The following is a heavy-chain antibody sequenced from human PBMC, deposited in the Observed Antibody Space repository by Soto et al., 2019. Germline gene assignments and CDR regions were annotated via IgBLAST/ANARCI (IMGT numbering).Heavy chain of an antibody. J-gene: IGHJ6*02. D-gene: IGHD3-22*01. CDR1: GFTFRSSP. CDR2: ISSSSSYI. Sequence: PGGSLRLSCAVSGFTFRSSPMSWVRQAPGKGLEWVSSISSSSSYIYYADSVKGRFTISRDNAKNSLYLQMNSLRAEDTAVYYCARVAMIVVVITPGPGMDVSGQGTTVTVS. V-gene: IGHV3-21*01. CDR3: ARVAMIVVVITPGPGMDV.